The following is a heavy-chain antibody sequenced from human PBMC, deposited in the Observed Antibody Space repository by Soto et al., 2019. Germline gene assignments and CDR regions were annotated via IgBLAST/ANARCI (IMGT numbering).Heavy chain of an antibody. CDR3: ARVCPPGGYYTPNYYYYYMDV. Sequence: PGGSLRLSCEASGFSFDSFNMNWVRQVPGKGLEWFASISSTSGYSYNADSVKGRFTISRDNAKNSLYLQMNSLRAEDTAVYYCARVCPPGGYYTPNYYYYYMDVWGKGTTVTVSS. V-gene: IGHV3-21*01. CDR2: ISSTSGYS. J-gene: IGHJ6*03. CDR1: GFSFDSFN. D-gene: IGHD3-3*01.